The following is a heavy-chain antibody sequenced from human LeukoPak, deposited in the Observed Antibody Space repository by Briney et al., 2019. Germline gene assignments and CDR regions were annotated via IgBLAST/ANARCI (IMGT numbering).Heavy chain of an antibody. Sequence: GSLKVSCEASGYTFTGYYMHWVRQAPGQGLEWMGWINRNSGGTYYAQKVQGRVTMTRDSSISTVYLELSSLRSDDTAVYYCAKHRCLAFAYSGQGTLVTVSS. CDR2: INRNSGGT. V-gene: IGHV1-2*02. CDR1: GYTFTGYY. J-gene: IGHJ4*02. CDR3: AKHRCLAFAY. D-gene: IGHD5/OR15-5a*01.